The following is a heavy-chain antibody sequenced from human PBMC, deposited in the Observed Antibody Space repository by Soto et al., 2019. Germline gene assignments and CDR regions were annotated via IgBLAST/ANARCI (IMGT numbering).Heavy chain of an antibody. CDR1: GYTFNSAG. J-gene: IGHJ4*02. CDR3: ARVQSLGYCRSASCYDVFDH. Sequence: GPGVKEPGASVRVSCKASGYTFNSAGLAWVRQAPGQGLEWMGWISVDNGDTKYAQKFQGRVTMTTDTSTTTAYLDLRGLKSDDTAVFYCARVQSLGYCRSASCYDVFDHWGQGTLVTVSS. D-gene: IGHD2-2*01. CDR2: ISVDNGDT. V-gene: IGHV1-18*01.